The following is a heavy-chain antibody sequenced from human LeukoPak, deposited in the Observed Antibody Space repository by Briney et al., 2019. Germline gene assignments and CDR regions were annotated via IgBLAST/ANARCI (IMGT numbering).Heavy chain of an antibody. CDR3: AREGAGYRGYDYDYFYAMDV. CDR2: INGNGGST. J-gene: IGHJ6*02. CDR1: GFTFEDHA. D-gene: IGHD5-12*01. Sequence: GGSLRLSCAASGFTFEDHAMNWVRQVPGKGLEGVSGINGNGGSTGYADSVKGRFTISRDNAKNSVYLQMSSLRAEDTAPYYCAREGAGYRGYDYDYFYAMDVWGQGTTVTVSS. V-gene: IGHV3-20*04.